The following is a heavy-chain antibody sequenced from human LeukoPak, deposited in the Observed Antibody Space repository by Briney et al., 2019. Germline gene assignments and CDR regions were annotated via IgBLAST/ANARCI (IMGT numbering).Heavy chain of an antibody. Sequence: PSETVSLPCAVYGGSFSGYYWSWIRQPPGKGLEWIGEINHSGSTNYSPSLKSRVTISVDTSKNQFSLKLSSVTAADTAVYYCARGGYYDGSRHIGVWGRGTLVTVSS. J-gene: IGHJ4*02. CDR3: ARGGYYDGSRHIGV. V-gene: IGHV4-34*01. D-gene: IGHD3-10*01. CDR1: GGSFSGYY. CDR2: INHSGST.